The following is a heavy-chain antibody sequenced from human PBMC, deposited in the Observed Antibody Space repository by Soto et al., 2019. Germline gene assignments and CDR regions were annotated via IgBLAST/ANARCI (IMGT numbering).Heavy chain of an antibody. CDR2: IYYSGST. Sequence: SETLSLTCAVSGYSISRSNWWGWIRQPPGKGLEWIGYIYYSGSTYYNPSLKNRVTLSLDESKNEFSLNMDSVTAADTAIYYCVRSVILSGGSYKGLIRLHYFDTWGPGTLVTVSS. J-gene: IGHJ4*02. CDR3: VRSVILSGGSYKGLIRLHYFDT. D-gene: IGHD3-3*01. CDR1: GYSISRSNW. V-gene: IGHV4-28*01.